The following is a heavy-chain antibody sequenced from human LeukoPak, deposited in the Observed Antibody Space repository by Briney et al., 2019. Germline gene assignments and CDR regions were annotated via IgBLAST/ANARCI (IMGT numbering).Heavy chain of an antibody. CDR3: AGYILTGYYTWFDP. V-gene: IGHV4-34*01. J-gene: IGHJ5*02. CDR2: INHSGST. CDR1: GGSFSGYY. D-gene: IGHD3-9*01. Sequence: SETLSLTCAVYGGSFSGYYWSWIRQPPGKGLEWIWEINHSGSTNYNPSLKSRVTISVDTSKNQFSLKLSSVTAADTAVYYCAGYILTGYYTWFDPWGQGTLVTVSS.